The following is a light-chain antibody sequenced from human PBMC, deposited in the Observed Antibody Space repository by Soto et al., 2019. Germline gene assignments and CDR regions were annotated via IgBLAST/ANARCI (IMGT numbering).Light chain of an antibody. CDR3: SSYAGSKNFIL. J-gene: IGLJ2*01. CDR1: TSDVGGYNY. Sequence: QSALTQPPSASGSPGQSVTISCTGTTSDVGGYNYVSWYQLHPDKVPKLTIYEVNKRPSGVPDRFSGSKSGSTASLTVSGLQAEDEADYFCSSYAGSKNFILFGGGTQLTVL. V-gene: IGLV2-8*01. CDR2: EVN.